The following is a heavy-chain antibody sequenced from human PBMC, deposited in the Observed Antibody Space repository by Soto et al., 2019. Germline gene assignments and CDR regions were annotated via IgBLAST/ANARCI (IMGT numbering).Heavy chain of an antibody. CDR2: IYYSGST. V-gene: IGHV4-59*01. CDR3: ARGEPDTAMVLFDY. Sequence: SXTLPLNCPVSGCSISSYYLIWIRHPPGKGLEWIGYIYYSGSTNYNPSLKSRVTISVDTSKNQFSLKLSSVTAADTAVYYCARGEPDTAMVLFDYWGQGTLVTVSS. D-gene: IGHD5-18*01. J-gene: IGHJ4*02. CDR1: GCSISSYY.